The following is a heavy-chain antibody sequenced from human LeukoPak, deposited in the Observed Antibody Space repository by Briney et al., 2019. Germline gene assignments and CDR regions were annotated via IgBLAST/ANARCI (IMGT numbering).Heavy chain of an antibody. CDR1: GFTFSSYA. CDR2: ISYDGSNK. D-gene: IGHD5-12*01. V-gene: IGHV3-30*07. CDR3: AKEGPTEYIVATIMFDY. J-gene: IGHJ4*02. Sequence: PGGSLRLSCAASGFTFSSYAMHWVRQAPGKGLEWVAVISYDGSNKYYADSVKGRFTISRDNSENTLYLQMNSLRAEDTAVYYCAKEGPTEYIVATIMFDYWGQGTLVTVSS.